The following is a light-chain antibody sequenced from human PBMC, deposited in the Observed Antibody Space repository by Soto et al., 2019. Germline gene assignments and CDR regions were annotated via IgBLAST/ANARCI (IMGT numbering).Light chain of an antibody. Sequence: QSALAQPASVSGSPGQSITISCTGTSSDVGNYIFVSWYRQHPGKAPKLMIYDINNWPSGVSNRFSGSKSGNTASLTISGLQAEDEADYYCVSYTTSASYVFGTGTKVTVL. CDR1: SSDVGNYIF. CDR3: VSYTTSASYV. J-gene: IGLJ1*01. CDR2: DIN. V-gene: IGLV2-14*01.